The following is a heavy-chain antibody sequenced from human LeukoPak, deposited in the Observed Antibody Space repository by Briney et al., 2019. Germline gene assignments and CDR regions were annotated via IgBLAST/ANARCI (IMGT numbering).Heavy chain of an antibody. V-gene: IGHV4-61*01. Sequence: SETLSLICTVSGGSVSSGSYYWSWIRQPPGKGLEWIGYIYYSGSTNYNPSLKSRVTISVDTSKNQFSLKLSSVTAADTAVYYCARSVLRYFDWLSKPYYFDYWGQGTLVTVSS. CDR2: IYYSGST. CDR3: ARSVLRYFDWLSKPYYFDY. D-gene: IGHD3-9*01. J-gene: IGHJ4*02. CDR1: GGSVSSGSYY.